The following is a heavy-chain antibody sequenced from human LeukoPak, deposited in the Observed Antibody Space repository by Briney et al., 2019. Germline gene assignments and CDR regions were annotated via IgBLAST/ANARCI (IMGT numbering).Heavy chain of an antibody. J-gene: IGHJ6*03. V-gene: IGHV1-8*03. D-gene: IGHD6-19*01. CDR2: MNPKSGNT. CDR1: GYTFTSYD. Sequence: ASVKVSCKASGYTFTSYDINWVRQVTGQGLEWMGWMNPKSGNTGYAQKFQGRVTIARNTSISTAYMEVSSLRYEDTAVYYCARRAVDNSYYYYMDVWGKGTTVTVSS. CDR3: ARRAVDNSYYYYMDV.